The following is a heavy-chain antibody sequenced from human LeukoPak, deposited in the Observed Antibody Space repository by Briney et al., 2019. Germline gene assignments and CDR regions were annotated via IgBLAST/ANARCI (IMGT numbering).Heavy chain of an antibody. D-gene: IGHD1-1*01. Sequence: PSETLSLTCTVSGGSISGSTYYWAWIRQPPGKGLEWIGSVYYTGNTYHNPSLKSRVTISVDTSKNQFSLRLSSLTAADTAVYYCARDGSDNWGQFDYWGQGTLLTVSS. CDR3: ARDGSDNWGQFDY. V-gene: IGHV4-39*07. CDR1: GGSISGSTYY. CDR2: VYYTGNT. J-gene: IGHJ4*02.